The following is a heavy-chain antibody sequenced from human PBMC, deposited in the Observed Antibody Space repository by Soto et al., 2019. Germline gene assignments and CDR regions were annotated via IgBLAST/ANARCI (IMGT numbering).Heavy chain of an antibody. J-gene: IGHJ6*02. D-gene: IGHD2-15*01. V-gene: IGHV4-39*01. CDR2: ILYSGLT. Sequence: PSETLSLTCSVSGYSVSSSAYYWAWIRQPPGKGLEWIGSILYSGLTYYNPSLKSRVTLSVDTSKNQFSVRLNSVTASDTAVYYCAPLSVSLSGPYGIHVWGQGTTVTVSS. CDR1: GYSVSSSAYY. CDR3: APLSVSLSGPYGIHV.